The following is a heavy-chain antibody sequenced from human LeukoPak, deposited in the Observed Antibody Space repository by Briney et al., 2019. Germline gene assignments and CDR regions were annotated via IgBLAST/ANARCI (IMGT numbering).Heavy chain of an antibody. CDR3: AADVAPTDPHNWFDP. D-gene: IGHD1-1*01. Sequence: ASVKVSCKASGYTFTSYGISWVRQAPGQGLEWMGWIVVGSGNTNYAQNFQERVSITRDMSTSTAFMELRSLTSEDTAVYYCAADVAPTDPHNWFDPWGQGSLVTVSS. V-gene: IGHV1-58*02. CDR1: GYTFTSYG. J-gene: IGHJ5*02. CDR2: IVVGSGNT.